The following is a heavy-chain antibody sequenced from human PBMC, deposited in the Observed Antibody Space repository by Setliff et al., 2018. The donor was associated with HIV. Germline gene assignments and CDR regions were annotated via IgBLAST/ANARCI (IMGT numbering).Heavy chain of an antibody. CDR3: AKDRAGSGGSYALDF. CDR2: ISSSGDKT. Sequence: PGESLKISCAASGFTFSSYAMSWVRQAPGKGLESVSAISSSGDKTYYADSVKGRFTISRDNSKNTLYLQMNSLRAEDTAIYYCAKDRAGSGGSYALDFWGHGTLVTVSS. CDR1: GFTFSSYA. J-gene: IGHJ4*01. D-gene: IGHD1-26*01. V-gene: IGHV3-23*01.